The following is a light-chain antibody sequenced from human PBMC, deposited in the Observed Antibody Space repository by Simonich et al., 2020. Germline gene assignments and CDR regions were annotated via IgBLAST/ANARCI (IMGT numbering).Light chain of an antibody. CDR2: GNS. J-gene: IGLJ1*01. CDR3: QSYDSSLSGSNV. Sequence: QSVLTQPPSVSGAPGQRVTISCTGSSSNIGAGYDIHWYQQLPGTAPKLLINGNSNRPSGVTNRFSGSKSGTSAALAITGLQAEDEADYYCQSYDSSLSGSNVFGTGTKVTVL. V-gene: IGLV1-40*01. CDR1: SSNIGAGYD.